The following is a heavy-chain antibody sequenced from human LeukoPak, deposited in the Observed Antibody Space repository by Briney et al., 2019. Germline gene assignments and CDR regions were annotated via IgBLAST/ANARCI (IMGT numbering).Heavy chain of an antibody. CDR2: IRYDGSNK. J-gene: IGHJ4*02. V-gene: IGHV3-30*02. D-gene: IGHD3-10*01. Sequence: GGSLRLSCAASGFTFSSYGMHWVRQASGKGLEWVAFIRYDGSNKYYADSVKGRFTISRDNSKNTLYLQMNSLRAEDTAVYYCARELWFGELSLDYWGQGTLVTVSS. CDR1: GFTFSSYG. CDR3: ARELWFGELSLDY.